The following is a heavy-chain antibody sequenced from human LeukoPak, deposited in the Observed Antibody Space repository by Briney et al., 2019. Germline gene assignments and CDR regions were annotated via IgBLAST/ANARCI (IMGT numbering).Heavy chain of an antibody. V-gene: IGHV1-69*02. CDR2: IIPILGIA. Sequence: GASVKVSCKASGYTFTDYYLHRVRQAPGQGLEWMGRIIPILGIANYAQKFQGRVTITADKSTSTAYMELSSLRSEDTAVYYCARVDTAMVIDYWGQGTLVTVSS. J-gene: IGHJ4*02. CDR3: ARVDTAMVIDY. CDR1: GYTFTDYY. D-gene: IGHD5-18*01.